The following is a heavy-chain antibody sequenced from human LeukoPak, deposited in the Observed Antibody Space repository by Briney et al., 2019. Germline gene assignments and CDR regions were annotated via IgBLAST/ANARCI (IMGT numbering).Heavy chain of an antibody. Sequence: ASVKVSCKVSGYTLTELSMHWVRQAPGKGLEGMGGFDTEDGETIYAQTFQGRVTMTEDTSTDTAYMELSSLRSEDTAVYYCATSGELSGDYWGQGTLVTVSS. CDR1: GYTLTELS. J-gene: IGHJ4*02. CDR2: FDTEDGET. V-gene: IGHV1-24*01. D-gene: IGHD1-26*01. CDR3: ATSGELSGDY.